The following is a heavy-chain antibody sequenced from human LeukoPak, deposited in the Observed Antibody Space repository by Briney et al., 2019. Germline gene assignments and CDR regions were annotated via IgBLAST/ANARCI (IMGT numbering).Heavy chain of an antibody. Sequence: PSETLSLTCDVSSGSISDSSYYWGWIRQPPGKGVEWIGNIYYNGNTDYNPSLKSRVTISVDTPKNQVSLKLSSVTAADTAVYYCARVAAKTVDYWGQGTLVTVSS. V-gene: IGHV4-39*07. CDR1: SGSISDSSYY. D-gene: IGHD2-15*01. J-gene: IGHJ4*02. CDR3: ARVAAKTVDY. CDR2: IYYNGNT.